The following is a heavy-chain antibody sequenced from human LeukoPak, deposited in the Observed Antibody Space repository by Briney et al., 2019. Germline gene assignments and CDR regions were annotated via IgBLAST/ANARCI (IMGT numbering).Heavy chain of an antibody. Sequence: GGSLRLSCTASGFTFGDYVMSWFRQAPGKGLEWVGFIRSKAYGGTTEYAASVKGRFTISRDDSKSIAYLQMNSLKTEDTAVYYCTRGPYSSGWSPLYYFDYWGQGTLVTVSS. CDR2: IRSKAYGGTT. D-gene: IGHD6-19*01. CDR1: GFTFGDYV. CDR3: TRGPYSSGWSPLYYFDY. J-gene: IGHJ4*02. V-gene: IGHV3-49*03.